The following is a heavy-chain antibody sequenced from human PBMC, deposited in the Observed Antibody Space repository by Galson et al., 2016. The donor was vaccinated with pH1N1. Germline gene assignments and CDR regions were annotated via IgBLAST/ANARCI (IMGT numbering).Heavy chain of an antibody. Sequence: SVKVSCKASGYSVTRYYMHWVRQAPGQGLEWMGIIDPSAGTTTYSQKFQGRISLTRDTSTNSVHMELSTLRPDASAIYFCARRYYVDYWGQGTTVTVSS. CDR3: ARRYYVDY. V-gene: IGHV1-46*01. D-gene: IGHD3-9*01. CDR2: IDPSAGTT. J-gene: IGHJ4*03. CDR1: GYSVTRYY.